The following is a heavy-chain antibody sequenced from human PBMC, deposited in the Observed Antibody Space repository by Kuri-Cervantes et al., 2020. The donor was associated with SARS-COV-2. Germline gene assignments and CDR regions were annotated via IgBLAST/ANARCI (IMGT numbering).Heavy chain of an antibody. CDR2: ISYDGSNK. Sequence: GGSLRLSCAASGFTFSSYAMHWVRQAPGKGLEWVAVISYDGSNKYYADSVKGRFTISRDNSKNTLYLQMNSLRAEDTAVYYCARAFGGSYFNWFDPWGQGTLVTVSS. CDR3: ARAFGGSYFNWFDP. V-gene: IGHV3-30*04. D-gene: IGHD1-26*01. J-gene: IGHJ5*02. CDR1: GFTFSSYA.